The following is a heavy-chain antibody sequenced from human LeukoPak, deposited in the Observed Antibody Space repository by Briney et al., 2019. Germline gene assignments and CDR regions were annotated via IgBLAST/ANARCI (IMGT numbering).Heavy chain of an antibody. Sequence: SETLSLTCAVYGGTFSGYYWSWIRQTPGKGLEWIGGINHSGSTNKNPSLKSRVTISVDTSKNQFSLKLNPVTAADTAVYYCARGHVGSYVYYYYYGMDVWGQGTTVTVSS. CDR2: INHSGST. CDR3: ARGHVGSYVYYYYYGMDV. V-gene: IGHV4-34*01. CDR1: GGTFSGYY. D-gene: IGHD6-19*01. J-gene: IGHJ6*02.